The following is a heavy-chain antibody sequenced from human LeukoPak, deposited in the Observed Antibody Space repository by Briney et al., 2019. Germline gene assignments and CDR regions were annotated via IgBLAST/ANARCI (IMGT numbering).Heavy chain of an antibody. CDR3: AREGSSGWWGTFDY. CDR2: IWYDGSNK. V-gene: IGHV3-33*01. J-gene: IGHJ4*02. CDR1: YG. D-gene: IGHD6-19*01. Sequence: YGRHWVRQAPGKGLEWVAVIWYDGSNKYYADSVKGRFTISRDNSKNTLYLQMNSLRAEDTAVYYCAREGSSGWWGTFDYWGQGTLVTVSS.